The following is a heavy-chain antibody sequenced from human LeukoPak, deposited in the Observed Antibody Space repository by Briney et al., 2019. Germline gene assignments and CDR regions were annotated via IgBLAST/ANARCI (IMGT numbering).Heavy chain of an antibody. CDR3: ARDLQTGLALDA. D-gene: IGHD7-27*01. V-gene: IGHV3-21*06. CDR2: LSGSGRLV. J-gene: IGHJ3*01. CDR1: GFGFSSGT. Sequence: PGGSLRLSCAASGFGFSSGTMNWVRQAPGKALEWVSSLSGSGRLVWCAASVKGRFTISRDNAANSLFLQMDSLRVEDTAVYYCARDLQTGLALDAWGQGTVVAVSS.